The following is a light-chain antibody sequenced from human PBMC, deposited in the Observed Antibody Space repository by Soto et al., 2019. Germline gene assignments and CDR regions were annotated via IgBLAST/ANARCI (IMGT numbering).Light chain of an antibody. CDR2: EVS. Sequence: QSVLTQPASVSGSPGQSITISCTGTSSDVGSYNYVSWYQQHPGKAPKLMIYEVSTRPSGVSSRFSGFKSGNTASLTISGLQAEDEADYYCSSYTSSSTVFGTGTKLTV. J-gene: IGLJ1*01. V-gene: IGLV2-14*01. CDR1: SSDVGSYNY. CDR3: SSYTSSSTV.